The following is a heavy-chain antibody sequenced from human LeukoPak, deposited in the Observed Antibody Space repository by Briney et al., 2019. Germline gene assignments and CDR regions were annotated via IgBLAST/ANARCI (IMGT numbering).Heavy chain of an antibody. Sequence: GGSLRLSCAASGFTVSNKYMSWVRQAPGKGLEWVSVIYSGGSTYYADSVKGRFTISRDNSKNTLYLQMNSLKAEDTAVYYCARDAISGPYGMDVRGQGTTVTVSS. CDR3: ARDAISGPYGMDV. V-gene: IGHV3-66*01. CDR2: IYSGGST. J-gene: IGHJ6*02. D-gene: IGHD3-10*01. CDR1: GFTVSNKY.